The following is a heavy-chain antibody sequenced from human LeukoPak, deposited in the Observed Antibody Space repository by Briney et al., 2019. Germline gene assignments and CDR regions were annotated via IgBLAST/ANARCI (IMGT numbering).Heavy chain of an antibody. CDR3: ARVGRRITIFGVVRGAFDI. J-gene: IGHJ3*02. CDR2: MNPNSGNT. Sequence: ASVKVSCKASGYTFISYDINWVRQAPGQGLEWMGWMNPNSGNTGYAQKFQGRVTITRSTSISTAYMELSSLTSEDTAVYYCARVGRRITIFGVVRGAFDIWGQGTMVTVSS. D-gene: IGHD3-3*01. V-gene: IGHV1-8*03. CDR1: GYTFISYD.